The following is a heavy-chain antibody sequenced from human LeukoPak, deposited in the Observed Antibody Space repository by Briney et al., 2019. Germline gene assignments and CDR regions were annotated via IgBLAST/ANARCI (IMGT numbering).Heavy chain of an antibody. D-gene: IGHD5-18*01. CDR3: ARRGTAIDY. CDR1: GGYISSSSYY. Sequence: ETSETLSLTCTVSGGYISSSSYYWGWIRQPPGKGLEWIGSIYYSGSTYYNPSLKSRVTISVDTSKIQFSLKLSSVTAADTAVCYCARRGTAIDYWGQGTLVTVSS. V-gene: IGHV4-39*01. J-gene: IGHJ4*02. CDR2: IYYSGST.